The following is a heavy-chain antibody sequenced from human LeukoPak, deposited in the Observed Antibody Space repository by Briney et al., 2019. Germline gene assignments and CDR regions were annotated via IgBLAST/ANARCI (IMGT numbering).Heavy chain of an antibody. CDR2: IKQDGSET. Sequence: GGSLRLSCAASGFTFSRYWMSWVGQAPGQGLECVATIKQDGSETYYVDSVKGRFTISRDNAKNSLHLQMNSLRAEDAAVFYCARMDYYTSGTYTYPNFYYWGQGTLVTVSS. CDR1: GFTFSRYW. CDR3: ARMDYYTSGTYTYPNFYY. J-gene: IGHJ4*02. V-gene: IGHV3-7*03. D-gene: IGHD3-10*01.